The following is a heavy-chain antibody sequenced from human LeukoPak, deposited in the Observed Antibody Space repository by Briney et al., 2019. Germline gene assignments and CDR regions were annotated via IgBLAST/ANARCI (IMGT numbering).Heavy chain of an antibody. J-gene: IGHJ3*01. CDR2: ISGSGGST. Sequence: GGSLRLSCAASGFTFSSYATSWVRQAPGKGLEWVSAISGSGGSTYYADSVKGRFTISRDNAKNSLYLQMDSLRDGDTAVYYCASDSTFTHAWSGYGFDVWGQGTMVTVSS. V-gene: IGHV3-23*01. CDR3: ASDSTFTHAWSGYGFDV. CDR1: GFTFSSYA. D-gene: IGHD3-16*01.